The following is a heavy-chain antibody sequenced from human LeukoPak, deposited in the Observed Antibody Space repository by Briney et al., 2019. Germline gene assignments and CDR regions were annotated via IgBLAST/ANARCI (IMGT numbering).Heavy chain of an antibody. V-gene: IGHV1-46*01. J-gene: IGHJ4*02. Sequence: EASVKVSCKASGYTFISYRMHWVRQAPGQGLEWMGIINPTGGSTSHAQKFQGRVTMTRDTSTSTVCMELSSLRSEDTAVYYCARKGSSSCFDYWGQGTLVTVSS. CDR1: GYTFISYR. CDR3: ARKGSSSCFDY. CDR2: INPTGGST. D-gene: IGHD6-6*01.